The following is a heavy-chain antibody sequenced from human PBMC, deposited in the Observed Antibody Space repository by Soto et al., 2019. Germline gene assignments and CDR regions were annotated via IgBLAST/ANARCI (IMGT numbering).Heavy chain of an antibody. J-gene: IGHJ4*02. CDR2: IYHSGST. Sequence: QVQLQESASGLVKPLETLSLTCIVSGDSISSSFSWHWVRRPPGEGLEWLGYIYHSGSTLYNPSLGGRITMSVDSSKNMFSLKLSDVTAAATAVYYCAREDITRGAAIDSWGQGTLVSVSS. V-gene: IGHV4-30-2*01. CDR3: AREDITRGAAIDS. D-gene: IGHD3-10*01. CDR1: GDSISSSFS.